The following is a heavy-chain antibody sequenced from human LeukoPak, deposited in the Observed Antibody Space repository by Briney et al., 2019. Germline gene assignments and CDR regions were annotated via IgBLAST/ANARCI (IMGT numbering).Heavy chain of an antibody. CDR3: ARDLAARRYYYYMDV. CDR1: GYTFTSYG. Sequence: SVKVSCKASGYTFTSYGISWVRQAPGQGLEWMGGIIPIFGTANYAQKFQGRVTITADESTSTAYMELSSLRSEDTAVYYCARDLAARRYYYYMDVWGKGTTVTVSS. D-gene: IGHD6-6*01. CDR2: IIPIFGTA. V-gene: IGHV1-69*13. J-gene: IGHJ6*03.